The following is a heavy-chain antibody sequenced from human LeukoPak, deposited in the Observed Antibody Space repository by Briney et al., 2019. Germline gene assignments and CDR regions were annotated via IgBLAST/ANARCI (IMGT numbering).Heavy chain of an antibody. J-gene: IGHJ4*02. D-gene: IGHD2-2*01. V-gene: IGHV3-21*01. CDR1: GFTFSSYS. CDR2: ISCSSSYI. Sequence: RGSLRLSCAASGFTFSSYSMNWVRQAPGKGLEWVSSISCSSSYIYYADSVKGRFTISRDNAKNSLYLQMNSLRAEDTAVYYCATSTWGIVVVPAATHAGIDYGGQGTLVTVSS. CDR3: ATSTWGIVVVPAATHAGIDY.